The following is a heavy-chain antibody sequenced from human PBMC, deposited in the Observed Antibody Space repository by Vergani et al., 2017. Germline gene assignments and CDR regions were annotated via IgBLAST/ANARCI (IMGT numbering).Heavy chain of an antibody. Sequence: QVQLQESGPGLVKPSQTLSLTCTVSGGSISSGGYYWSWIRQHPGKGLEWIGYIYYSGSTYYNPSLKSRVTISVDTSKNQCSLKLSSVTAADTAVYYCARIKRSGSYYYYYMDVGGKGTTVTVSS. CDR1: GGSISSGGYY. J-gene: IGHJ6*03. CDR2: IYYSGST. CDR3: ARIKRSGSYYYYYMDV. V-gene: IGHV4-31*03. D-gene: IGHD1-26*01.